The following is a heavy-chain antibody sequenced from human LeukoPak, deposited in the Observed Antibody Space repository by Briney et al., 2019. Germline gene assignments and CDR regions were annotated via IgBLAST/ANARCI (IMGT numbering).Heavy chain of an antibody. CDR3: ARESDGSGGFDY. J-gene: IGHJ4*02. CDR2: IYYSGST. V-gene: IGHV4-59*01. Sequence: SETLSLTCTVSGGSISSRYYWSWIRQPPGKGLEWIGYIYYSGSTNYNPSLKSRVTMSVDTSKNQFSLKLSSVTAADTAVYYCARESDGSGGFDYWGQGTLVTVSS. CDR1: GGSISSRYY. D-gene: IGHD3-10*01.